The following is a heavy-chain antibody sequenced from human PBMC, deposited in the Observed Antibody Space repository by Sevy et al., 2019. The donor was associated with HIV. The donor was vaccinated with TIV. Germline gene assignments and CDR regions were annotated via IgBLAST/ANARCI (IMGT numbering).Heavy chain of an antibody. D-gene: IGHD2-15*01. Sequence: GGSLRLSCEASGFTFSDYYMSWIRQAPGKGLEWVSYISSSGSTIYYADSVKGRFTISRDNAKNSLYLQMNSLRAEDTAVYYCARDIVVAAKPTNQSDAFDIWGQGTMVTVSS. J-gene: IGHJ3*02. CDR3: ARDIVVAAKPTNQSDAFDI. CDR2: ISSSGSTI. V-gene: IGHV3-11*01. CDR1: GFTFSDYY.